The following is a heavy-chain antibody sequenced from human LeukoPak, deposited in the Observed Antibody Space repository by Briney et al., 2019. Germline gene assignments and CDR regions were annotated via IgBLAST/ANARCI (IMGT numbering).Heavy chain of an antibody. D-gene: IGHD6-13*01. CDR2: MIYSGST. CDR3: AGEEGAAAGEFDY. CDR1: GGSISSYY. Sequence: PSETLSLTCTVSGGSISSYYWSWLRQPPGKGLEWIGYMIYSGSTYYNPSLKSRVTISVDTSKNQFSLKLSSVTAADTAVYYCAGEEGAAAGEFDYWGQGTLVTVSS. V-gene: IGHV4-59*12. J-gene: IGHJ4*02.